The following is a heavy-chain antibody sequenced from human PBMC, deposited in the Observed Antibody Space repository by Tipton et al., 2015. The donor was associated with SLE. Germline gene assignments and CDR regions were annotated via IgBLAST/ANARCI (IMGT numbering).Heavy chain of an antibody. V-gene: IGHV4-39*07. CDR1: GGSISSSSYY. CDR2: IYHSGST. J-gene: IGHJ4*02. Sequence: LRLSCTVSGGSISSSSYYWGWIRQPPGKGLEWIGSIYHSGSTYYNPSLKSRVTISVDTSKNQFSLKLSSVTAADTAVYYCARLPTGAYWGQGTLVTVSS. CDR3: ARLPTGAY. D-gene: IGHD7-27*01.